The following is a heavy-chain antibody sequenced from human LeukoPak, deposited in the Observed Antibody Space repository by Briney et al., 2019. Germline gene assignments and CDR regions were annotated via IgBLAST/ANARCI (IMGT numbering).Heavy chain of an antibody. J-gene: IGHJ6*02. CDR1: GVTFSSYV. CDR2: ICYNGVTR. CDR3: AKAPAPYYYYYGMDV. Sequence: GGSLSLSCAGSGVTFSSYVMSWIRQAPGKGLEWISSICYNGVTRYYAHSVKGRFTISRDNSDNTVYLQMNSLRAEDTAIYYCAKAPAPYYYYYGMDVWGQGTAVTVSS. V-gene: IGHV3-23*01.